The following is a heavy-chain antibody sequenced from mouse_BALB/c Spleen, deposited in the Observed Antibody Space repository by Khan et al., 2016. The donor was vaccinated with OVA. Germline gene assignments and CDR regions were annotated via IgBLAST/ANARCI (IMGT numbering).Heavy chain of an antibody. CDR2: VNPNTDNI. CDR3: ARGYDFFAS. CDR1: GYSFTLYY. V-gene: IGHV1-26*01. J-gene: IGHJ3*01. D-gene: IGHD2-14*01. Sequence: VRLQQSGPDLVKPGASVKISCKASGYSFTLYYMSWVKQSHGKSLEWIGRVNPNTDNINYNQEFKGKAILTVDKSSNTAFMELRSLTSEDSAFYCCARGYDFFASWGQGTLVTVSA.